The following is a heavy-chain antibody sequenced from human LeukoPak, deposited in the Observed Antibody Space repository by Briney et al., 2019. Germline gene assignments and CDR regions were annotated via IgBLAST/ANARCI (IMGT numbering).Heavy chain of an antibody. D-gene: IGHD2-2*01. CDR3: ARSVCSSTSCYPLFDY. J-gene: IGHJ4*02. CDR2: ISYDGSNK. CDR1: GFTFSSYA. Sequence: PGGSLRLSCAASGFTFSSYAMHWVRQAPGKGLEWVAVISYDGSNKYYADSVKGRFTISRDNAKNSLYLQMNSLRAEDTAVYYCARSVCSSTSCYPLFDYWGQGTLVTVSS. V-gene: IGHV3-30-3*01.